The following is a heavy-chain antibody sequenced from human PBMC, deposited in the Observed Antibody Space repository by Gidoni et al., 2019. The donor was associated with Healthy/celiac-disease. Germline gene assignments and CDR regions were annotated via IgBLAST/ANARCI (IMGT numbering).Heavy chain of an antibody. Sequence: EVQLVESGGGLVQPGGSLRLSCAASGFTVSSNYMSWVRQAPGKGLEGVSVIYSGGSTYYADSVKGRFTISRDNSKNTLYLQMNSLRAEDTAVYYCARDGPYYDFWSGYYPYGMDVWGQGTTVTVSS. D-gene: IGHD3-3*01. V-gene: IGHV3-66*02. CDR3: ARDGPYYDFWSGYYPYGMDV. CDR1: GFTVSSNY. CDR2: IYSGGST. J-gene: IGHJ6*02.